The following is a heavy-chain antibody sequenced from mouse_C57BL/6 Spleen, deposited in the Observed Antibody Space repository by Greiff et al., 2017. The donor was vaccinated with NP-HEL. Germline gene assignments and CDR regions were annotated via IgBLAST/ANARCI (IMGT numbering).Heavy chain of an antibody. CDR2: IDPSDSET. V-gene: IGHV1-52*01. J-gene: IGHJ3*01. CDR3: ARPGLRQGWFAY. CDR1: GYTFTSYW. D-gene: IGHD2-4*01. Sequence: QVQLQQPGAELVRPGSSVKLSCKASGYTFTSYWIHWVKQRPIQGLEWIGNIDPSDSETHYNQKFKDKATLTVDKSSSTAYMQLSSLTSEDSAVYYCARPGLRQGWFAYWGQGTLVTVSA.